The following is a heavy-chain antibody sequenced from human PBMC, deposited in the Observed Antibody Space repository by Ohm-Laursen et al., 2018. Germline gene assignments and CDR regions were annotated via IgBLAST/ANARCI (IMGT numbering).Heavy chain of an antibody. Sequence: ASVKVSCKASGYTFTGYYMHWVRQAPGQGLEWMGWINPNSGGTNYAQKFQGRVTMTRDTSISTGYMELSRLRSDDTAVYYCARDVGYYYDSSGYRGPFQHWGQGTLVTVSS. CDR2: INPNSGGT. J-gene: IGHJ1*01. V-gene: IGHV1-2*02. CDR3: ARDVGYYYDSSGYRGPFQH. CDR1: GYTFTGYY. D-gene: IGHD3-22*01.